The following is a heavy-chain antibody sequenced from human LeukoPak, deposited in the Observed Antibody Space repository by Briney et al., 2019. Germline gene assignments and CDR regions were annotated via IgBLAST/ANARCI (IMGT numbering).Heavy chain of an antibody. CDR1: GFTFSGSA. D-gene: IGHD3-10*01. CDR3: TGALLWFGELSNYYYYYGMDV. Sequence: GGSLRLSCAPAGFTFSGSAMHWVRQASGKGLEWVGRIRSKANSSATAYAASVKGRFTISRDDSKNTAYLQMNSLKTEDTAVYYCTGALLWFGELSNYYYYYGMDVWGKGTTVTVSS. V-gene: IGHV3-73*01. CDR2: IRSKANSSAT. J-gene: IGHJ6*04.